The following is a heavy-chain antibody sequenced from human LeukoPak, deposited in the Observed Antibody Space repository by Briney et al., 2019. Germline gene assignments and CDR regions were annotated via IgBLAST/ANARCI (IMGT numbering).Heavy chain of an antibody. J-gene: IGHJ4*02. CDR1: GGTFSSYA. CDR2: VIPIFGTA. CDR3: ARVGSAMARNSFIDY. D-gene: IGHD5-18*01. V-gene: IGHV1-69*01. Sequence: SVKVSCKASGGTFSSYAISWVRQAPGQGLEWMGGVIPIFGTANYAQKFQGRVTITADESTSTAYMELSSLRSEDTAVYYCARVGSAMARNSFIDYWGQGTLVTVSS.